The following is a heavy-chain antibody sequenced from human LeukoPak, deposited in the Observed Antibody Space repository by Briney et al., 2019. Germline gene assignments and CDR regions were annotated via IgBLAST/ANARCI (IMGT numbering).Heavy chain of an antibody. CDR3: AREVAVAGYYFDY. CDR1: GFTFSSYW. CDR2: INSDGSST. D-gene: IGHD6-19*01. J-gene: IGHJ4*02. Sequence: GGSLRLSCAASGFTFSSYWMHWVRQAPGKGLVWVSRINSDGSSTSCADSVKGRFTISRDNAKNTLYLQMNSLRAEDTAVYYCAREVAVAGYYFDYWGQGTLVTVSS. V-gene: IGHV3-74*01.